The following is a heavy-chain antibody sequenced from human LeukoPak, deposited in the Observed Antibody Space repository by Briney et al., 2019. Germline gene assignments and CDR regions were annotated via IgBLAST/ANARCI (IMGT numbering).Heavy chain of an antibody. CDR1: GFTFSSYSMN. Sequence: LRLSCTASGFTFSSYSMNWVRQAPGKGLEWIGSIYYSGSTYYNPSLKSRVTISVDTSKNQFSLKLSSVTAADTAVYYCARHGMRFGESHIDYWGQGTLVTVSS. D-gene: IGHD3-10*01. J-gene: IGHJ4*02. CDR2: IYYSGST. CDR3: ARHGMRFGESHIDY. V-gene: IGHV4-39*01.